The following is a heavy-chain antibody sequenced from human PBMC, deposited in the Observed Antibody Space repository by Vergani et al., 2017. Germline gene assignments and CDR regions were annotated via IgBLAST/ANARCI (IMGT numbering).Heavy chain of an antibody. J-gene: IGHJ6*02. D-gene: IGHD3-22*01. Sequence: QVQLQQWGAGLLKPSETLSLTCAVYGGSFRGYYWSWIRQPPGKGLEWIGEINHSGSTNYNPSLKSRVTISVDTSKNQFSLKLSSVTAADTAVYYFARVSRPQYYYDSSGYYSSLRGYYYYGMDVWGQGTTVTVSS. CDR2: INHSGST. CDR3: ARVSRPQYYYDSSGYYSSLRGYYYYGMDV. CDR1: GGSFRGYY. V-gene: IGHV4-34*01.